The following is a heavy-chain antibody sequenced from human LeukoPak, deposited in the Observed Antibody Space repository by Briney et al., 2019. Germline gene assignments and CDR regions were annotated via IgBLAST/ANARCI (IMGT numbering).Heavy chain of an antibody. CDR3: ASSPAYSSSWYAIDS. CDR2: IGTAGDT. J-gene: IGHJ4*02. D-gene: IGHD6-13*01. CDR1: GFTFSNYD. V-gene: IGHV3-13*01. Sequence: GGSLRLSCAASGFTFSNYDMHWVRQAAGKGLEWVSGIGTAGDTYYPGSVKGRFTISRENAKNSLYLHMNSLSAGDTAVYYCASSPAYSSSWYAIDSWGQGTLVTVSS.